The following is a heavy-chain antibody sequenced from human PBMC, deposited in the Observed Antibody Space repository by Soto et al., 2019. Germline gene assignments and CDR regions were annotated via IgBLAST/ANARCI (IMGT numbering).Heavy chain of an antibody. CDR3: ARGRYGDY. V-gene: IGHV1-18*01. Sequence: QVPLVQSGAEVKKPGASVKVSFKASGYTFTSYGITWVRQAPGQGLEWMGWISAHNGNTDYAQKLQGRVIVTRDTSTSTADMELRSLRSDDTAVYYCARGRYGDYWGQGARVTVSS. J-gene: IGHJ4*02. CDR1: GYTFTSYG. D-gene: IGHD1-1*01. CDR2: ISAHNGNT.